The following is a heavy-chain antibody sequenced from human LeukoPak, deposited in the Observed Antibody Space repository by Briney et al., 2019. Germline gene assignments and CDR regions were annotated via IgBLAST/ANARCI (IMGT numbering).Heavy chain of an antibody. CDR3: VRERGSSSSWYTF. J-gene: IGHJ4*02. V-gene: IGHV3-23*01. D-gene: IGHD6-13*01. Sequence: GGSLRPSCAASGFTFSSYGMSWVRQAPGKGLEWVSAISGSGGSTYYADSVKGRFTISRDNSKNTLYLQMNSLRAEDTAVYYCVRERGSSSSWYTFWGQGTLVTVSS. CDR1: GFTFSSYG. CDR2: ISGSGGST.